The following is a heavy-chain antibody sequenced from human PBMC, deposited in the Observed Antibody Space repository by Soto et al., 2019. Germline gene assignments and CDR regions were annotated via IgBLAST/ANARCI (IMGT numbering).Heavy chain of an antibody. CDR1: GGSFSGYY. D-gene: IGHD6-13*01. V-gene: IGHV4-34*01. J-gene: IGHJ4*02. CDR3: ARGHGYSSSWYY. Sequence: SETLSLTCAVYGGSFSGYYWSWIRQPPGKGLEWIGEINHSGSTNYNPSLKSRVTVSVDASKNQFSLNLTSVTAADTAVYYCARGHGYSSSWYYWGQGTQVTVSS. CDR2: INHSGST.